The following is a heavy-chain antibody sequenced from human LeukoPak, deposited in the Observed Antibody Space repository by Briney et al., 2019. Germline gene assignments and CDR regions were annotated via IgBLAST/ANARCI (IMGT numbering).Heavy chain of an antibody. D-gene: IGHD6-19*01. CDR1: GYSFTSYW. V-gene: IGHV5-51*01. CDR3: ARYGYSSGWYPKKEYYFDY. Sequence: GESLKISCKGSGYSFTSYWIGWVRQMPGKGLEWMGIIYPGDSDTRYSPSFQGQVTISADKSISTAYLQWSSLKASDTAMYYCARYGYSSGWYPKKEYYFDYWGQGTLVTVSS. J-gene: IGHJ4*02. CDR2: IYPGDSDT.